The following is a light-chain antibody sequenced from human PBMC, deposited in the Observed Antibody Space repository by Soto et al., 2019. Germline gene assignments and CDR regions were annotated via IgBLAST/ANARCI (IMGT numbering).Light chain of an antibody. CDR1: QSVTNNF. CDR3: QQYNTLPHT. Sequence: ENVLTQSPGTLSLSPGERVTLSCRASQSVTNNFFAWYQQKPGQAPRLLIYGISSRATGIPDRFSGSGSGTDFTLTISRLEPEDFVVYYCQQYNTLPHTFGQGTKLEVK. J-gene: IGKJ2*01. CDR2: GIS. V-gene: IGKV3-20*01.